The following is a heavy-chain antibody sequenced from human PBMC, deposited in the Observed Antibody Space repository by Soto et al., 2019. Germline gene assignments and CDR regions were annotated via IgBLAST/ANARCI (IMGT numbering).Heavy chain of an antibody. D-gene: IGHD6-13*01. CDR3: ARVSQQLVSHYYYGMDV. V-gene: IGHV3-30-3*01. CDR2: ISYDGSNK. CDR1: GFTFSSYA. J-gene: IGHJ6*02. Sequence: GGSLRLSCAASGFTFSSYAVHWVRQAPGKGLEWVAVISYDGSNKYYADSVKGRFTISRDNSKNTLYLQMNSLRAEDTAVYYCARVSQQLVSHYYYGMDVWGQGTTVSVSS.